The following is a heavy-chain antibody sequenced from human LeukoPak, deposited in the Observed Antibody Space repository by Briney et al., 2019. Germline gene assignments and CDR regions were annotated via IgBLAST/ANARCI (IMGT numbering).Heavy chain of an antibody. CDR1: GFTFSSFG. Sequence: GRSLRLSCAASGFTFSSFGMHWVGQAPGKGLEWVAIISYDGSNKYYADSVRGRFTISRDNSKHTLYLHMNSLRGEDTAVYYCARTYYHDGSGFYPDYWGQGTLVTVSS. D-gene: IGHD3-22*01. CDR2: ISYDGSNK. V-gene: IGHV3-30*03. J-gene: IGHJ4*02. CDR3: ARTYYHDGSGFYPDY.